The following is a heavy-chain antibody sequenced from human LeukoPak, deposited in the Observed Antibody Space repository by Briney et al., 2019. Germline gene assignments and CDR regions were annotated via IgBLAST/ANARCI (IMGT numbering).Heavy chain of an antibody. J-gene: IGHJ4*02. CDR2: LSYDGSIK. CDR1: GFTFSSSP. Sequence: GGSLRLSCAASGFTFSSSPMHWLRQAPGQGLEWVAGLSYDGSIKSYADSVKGRFTISRDTSKNTLYLQMNSLRAEDTAVYYCARDLVAGSPDYFDYWGQGTLVTVSS. V-gene: IGHV3-30-3*01. D-gene: IGHD6-19*01. CDR3: ARDLVAGSPDYFDY.